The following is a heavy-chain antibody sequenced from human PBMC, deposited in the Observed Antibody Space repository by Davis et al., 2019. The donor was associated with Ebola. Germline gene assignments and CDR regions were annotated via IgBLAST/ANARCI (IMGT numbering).Heavy chain of an antibody. Sequence: SETLSLTCAVYGGSFSGYYWSWIRQPPGKGLEWIGEINHSGSTNYNPSLKSRVTISVDTSKNQFSLKLSSVTAADTAVYYCARSLRFLEWSILGPLDYWGQGTLVTVSS. V-gene: IGHV4-34*01. CDR3: ARSLRFLEWSILGPLDY. CDR2: INHSGST. D-gene: IGHD3-3*01. J-gene: IGHJ4*02. CDR1: GGSFSGYY.